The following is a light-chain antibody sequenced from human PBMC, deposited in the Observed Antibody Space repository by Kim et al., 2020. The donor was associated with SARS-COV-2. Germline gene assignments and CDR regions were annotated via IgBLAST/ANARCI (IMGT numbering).Light chain of an antibody. V-gene: IGLV3-1*01. CDR2: QYT. Sequence: VPLTPGHTVTITCSGDKLGDKYSSWYQQHPGQSPVLVIYQYTKRPSGIPERFVGSNSGNTATLTISGAQAMDEADYYCQAWDNTWVFGGGTQLTVL. J-gene: IGLJ3*02. CDR3: QAWDNTWV. CDR1: KLGDKY.